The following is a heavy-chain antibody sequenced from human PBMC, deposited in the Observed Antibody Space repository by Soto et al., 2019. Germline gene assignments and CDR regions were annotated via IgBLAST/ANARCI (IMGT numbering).Heavy chain of an antibody. CDR2: ISYDGSNK. V-gene: IGHV3-30*09. CDR1: GFTFSSYT. D-gene: IGHD6-19*01. J-gene: IGHJ4*02. Sequence: QVQLVESGGGVVQPGRSLRLSCAASGFTFSSYTMHWVRQAPGKGLEWVAAISYDGSNKYYAESVKGRFAISRENSKNTLYLQMNSLRAEDTAVYYCARGAGIAVAGTALGYWGQGTLVTVSS. CDR3: ARGAGIAVAGTALGY.